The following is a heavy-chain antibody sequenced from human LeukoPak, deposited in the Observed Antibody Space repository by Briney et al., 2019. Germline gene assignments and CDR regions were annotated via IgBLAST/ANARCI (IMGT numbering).Heavy chain of an antibody. V-gene: IGHV3-9*03. CDR3: AKDTIAAAGYAFDI. D-gene: IGHD6-13*01. CDR2: ISWNSGSI. Sequence: GGSLRLSCAASGFTFDDYAMHWVRQAPGKGLEWVSGISWNSGSIGYADSVKGRFTISRDNAKNSLYLQMNSLRAEDMALYYCAKDTIAAAGYAFDIWGQGTMVIVSS. J-gene: IGHJ3*02. CDR1: GFTFDDYA.